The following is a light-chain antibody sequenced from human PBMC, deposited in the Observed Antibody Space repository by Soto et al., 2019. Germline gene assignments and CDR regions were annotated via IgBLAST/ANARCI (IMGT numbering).Light chain of an antibody. CDR2: QGY. J-gene: IGLJ1*01. CDR3: CAYAATYTYV. V-gene: IGLV2-23*01. CDR1: SSDVGKYNL. Sequence: QSVLTQPACVSWSPGQSITISCTGTSSDVGKYNLVSWYQQHPGKAPKVMILQGYKRPSGVSNRFSGSKFGNTASLTISGLQAEDEAEYYCCAYAATYTYVFGTGTKVTVL.